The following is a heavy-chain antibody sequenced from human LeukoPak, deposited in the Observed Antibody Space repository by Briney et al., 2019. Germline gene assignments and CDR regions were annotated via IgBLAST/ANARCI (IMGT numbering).Heavy chain of an antibody. CDR1: GFTFRSYA. Sequence: GGSLRLSCPASGFTFRSYAMSWVRQAPGKRLEWVSAISSSSTNTYYADSVKGRFTNSRDNSKNTLYLQMNSLKAEDTAVYYCAKPSSGYGSFDSWGQGTLVTVSS. CDR2: ISSSSTNT. J-gene: IGHJ4*02. CDR3: AKPSSGYGSFDS. D-gene: IGHD6-19*01. V-gene: IGHV3-23*01.